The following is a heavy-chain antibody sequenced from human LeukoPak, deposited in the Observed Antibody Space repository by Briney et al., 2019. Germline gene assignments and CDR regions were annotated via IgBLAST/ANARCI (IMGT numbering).Heavy chain of an antibody. J-gene: IGHJ4*02. CDR2: IYYSGST. Sequence: SGTLSLTCTVSGGSISSYYWSWIRQPPGKGLEWIGYIYYSGSTNYNPSLKSRVTISVDTSKNQFSLKLSSVTAADTAVYYCARSLGVVTQFDYWGQGTLVTVSS. D-gene: IGHD3-3*01. V-gene: IGHV4-59*01. CDR3: ARSLGVVTQFDY. CDR1: GGSISSYY.